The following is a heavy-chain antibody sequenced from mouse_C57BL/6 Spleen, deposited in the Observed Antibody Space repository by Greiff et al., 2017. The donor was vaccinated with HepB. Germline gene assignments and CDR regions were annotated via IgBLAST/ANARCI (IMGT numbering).Heavy chain of an antibody. CDR3: ASYYGNPPYHYAMDY. CDR2: IDPSDSYT. J-gene: IGHJ4*01. D-gene: IGHD2-1*01. CDR1: GYTFTSYW. Sequence: QVQLKQPGAELVMPGASVKLSCKASGYTFTSYWMHWVKQRPGQGLEWIGEIDPSDSYTNYNQKFKGKSTLTVDKSSSTAYMQLSSLTSEDSAVYYCASYYGNPPYHYAMDYWGQGTSVTVSS. V-gene: IGHV1-69*01.